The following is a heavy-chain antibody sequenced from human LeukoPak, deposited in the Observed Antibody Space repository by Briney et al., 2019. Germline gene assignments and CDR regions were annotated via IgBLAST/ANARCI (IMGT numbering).Heavy chain of an antibody. CDR3: ARAPYYYDSSGVLDY. CDR1: GYTFTSYG. V-gene: IGHV1-18*01. CDR2: ISAYNGHT. J-gene: IGHJ4*02. D-gene: IGHD3-22*01. Sequence: ASVKVSCKASGYTFTSYGISWVRQAPGQGLEWMGWISAYNGHTNYAQKLQDRVTITTEPSTSTAYMELRSLSSDDTVVYYCARAPYYYDSSGVLDYWGQGTLVTVSS.